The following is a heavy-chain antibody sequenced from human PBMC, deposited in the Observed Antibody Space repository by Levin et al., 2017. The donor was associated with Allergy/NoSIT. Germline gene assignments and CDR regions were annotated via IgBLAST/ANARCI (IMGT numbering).Heavy chain of an antibody. CDR3: SRAPGGEGDYRPPDSYFYYYYMDV. CDR1: GFTFGDYG. CDR2: IRSKTYGGTP. J-gene: IGHJ6*03. V-gene: IGHV3-49*03. Sequence: GGSLRLSCIGSGFTFGDYGMSWFRQAPGKGLEWVGIIRSKTYGGTPEYDASVKGRFSISRDDFKAIAYLQMNSLKIEDTAVYFCSRAPGGEGDYRPPDSYFYYYYMDVWGKGTTVTVSS. D-gene: IGHD4-17*01.